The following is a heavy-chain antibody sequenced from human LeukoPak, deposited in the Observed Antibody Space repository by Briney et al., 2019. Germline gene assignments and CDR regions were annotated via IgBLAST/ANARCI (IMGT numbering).Heavy chain of an antibody. D-gene: IGHD6-19*01. CDR1: GSSINSYY. CDR2: ISYSGST. J-gene: IGHJ4*02. Sequence: SETLSLTCTVSGSSINSYYWSWIRQPPGKGLEWIGYISYSGSTNYYPSLKSRVTISVDTSKNQFSLKLSSVTAADTAVYYCTRLPSSGQTYFDYWGQGTLVTVSS. CDR3: TRLPSSGQTYFDY. V-gene: IGHV4-59*08.